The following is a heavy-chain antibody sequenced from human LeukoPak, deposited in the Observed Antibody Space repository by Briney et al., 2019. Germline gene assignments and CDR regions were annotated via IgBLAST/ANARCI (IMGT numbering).Heavy chain of an antibody. CDR3: ATTYDYYDSSGYHD. J-gene: IGHJ4*02. V-gene: IGHV4-4*07. D-gene: IGHD3-22*01. Sequence: PSETLSLTCSVSDGSISSFCWSWIRQPAGKGLEWIGRIYTSGSTNYNPSLKSRVTMSVDTSKNQFSLKLSSVTAADTAVYYCATTYDYYDSSGYHDWGQGTLVTVSS. CDR1: DGSISSFC. CDR2: IYTSGST.